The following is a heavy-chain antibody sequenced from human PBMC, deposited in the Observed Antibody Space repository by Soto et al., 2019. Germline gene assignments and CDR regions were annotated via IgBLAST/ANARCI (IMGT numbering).Heavy chain of an antibody. CDR3: ARVGGIAAADI. CDR1: GFTFSSYS. V-gene: IGHV3-21*01. Sequence: GGSLRLSCAASGFTFSSYSMNWVRQAPGKGLEWVSSISSSSSYIYYADSVKGRFTISRDNAKNSLYLQMNSLRAEDTAVYYCARVGGIAAADIWGQGTLVTVSS. J-gene: IGHJ4*02. CDR2: ISSSSSYI. D-gene: IGHD6-13*01.